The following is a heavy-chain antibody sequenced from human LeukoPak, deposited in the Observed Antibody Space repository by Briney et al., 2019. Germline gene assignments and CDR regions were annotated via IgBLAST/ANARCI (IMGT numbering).Heavy chain of an antibody. J-gene: IGHJ4*02. CDR1: GFIFRSYA. CDR2: ISGSGGST. V-gene: IGHV3-23*01. D-gene: IGHD5-24*01. Sequence: PGGSLRLSCAASGFIFRSYAMSWVRQAPGKGLEWVSAISGSGGSTYYADSVKGRFTISRDNSKNTLYLQMNSLRAEDTAVYYCARGSRPGGEGYLYGSDYWGQGTLVTVSS. CDR3: ARGSRPGGEGYLYGSDY.